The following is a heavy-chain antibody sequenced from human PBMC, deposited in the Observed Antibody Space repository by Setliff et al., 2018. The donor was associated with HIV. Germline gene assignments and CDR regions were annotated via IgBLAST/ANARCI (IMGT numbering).Heavy chain of an antibody. J-gene: IGHJ4*02. CDR2: IYTSGST. Sequence: KTSETLSLTCTVSGGSISSGSYYWSWIRQPAGKGLEWIGHIYTSGSTNYNPSLKSRVTISVDTSKNQFSLKLSSETAADTAVYYCASQSRGDYDFDYWGQGTLVTVSS. V-gene: IGHV4-61*09. CDR1: GGSISSGSYY. CDR3: ASQSRGDYDFDY. D-gene: IGHD4-17*01.